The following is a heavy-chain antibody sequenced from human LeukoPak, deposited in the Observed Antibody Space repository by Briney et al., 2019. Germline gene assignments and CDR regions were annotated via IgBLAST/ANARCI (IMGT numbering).Heavy chain of an antibody. CDR2: IKEDGSKK. CDR1: GFTVSSNY. Sequence: GGSLRLSCAASGFTVSSNYMSWVRQAPGKGLEWVANIKEDGSKKDYVDSVKGRFTISRDNAKNSLYLEMNSLRAEDTAVYYCARDEVGGSYAYWGQGTLVTVSS. V-gene: IGHV3-7*01. J-gene: IGHJ4*02. CDR3: ARDEVGGSYAY. D-gene: IGHD1-26*01.